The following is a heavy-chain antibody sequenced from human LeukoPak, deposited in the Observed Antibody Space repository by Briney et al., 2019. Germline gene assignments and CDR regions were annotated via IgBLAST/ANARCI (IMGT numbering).Heavy chain of an antibody. CDR3: ARVNCGETHCTDNNWFDS. CDR1: DGSFSDYF. Sequence: PSETLSLTCAVYDGSFSDYFWSWIRQPPRQGREWIGEVNHGGNSNYNPPLKSRATTSVDRSNNQISLKLNSVTVEDTAVYYCARVNCGETHCTDNNWFDSWGQGTLVTVSS. V-gene: IGHV4-34*01. D-gene: IGHD2-21*01. J-gene: IGHJ5*01. CDR2: VNHGGNS.